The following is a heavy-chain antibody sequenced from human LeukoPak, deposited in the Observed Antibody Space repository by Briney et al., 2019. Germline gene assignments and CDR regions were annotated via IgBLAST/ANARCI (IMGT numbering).Heavy chain of an antibody. V-gene: IGHV3-48*04. CDR2: TSIGSATT. D-gene: IGHD6-6*01. CDR3: ARVASIAARPLDY. Sequence: PGGSLRLSCAASEFNFSSYSMNWVRQAPGKGLEWISYTSIGSATTYYADSVKGRFTISRDNAENSLYLQMNSLRAEDTAVYYCARVASIAARPLDYWGQGTLVTVSS. CDR1: EFNFSSYS. J-gene: IGHJ4*02.